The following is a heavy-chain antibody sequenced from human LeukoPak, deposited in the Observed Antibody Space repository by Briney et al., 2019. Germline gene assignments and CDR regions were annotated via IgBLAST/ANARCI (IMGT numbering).Heavy chain of an antibody. Sequence: GGSLRLSCAASGFTFSSYSMNWVRQAPGKGLEWVSSISSSSSYIYYADSVKGRFTISRDNAKNSLYLQMNSLRAEDTAVYYCARLSTVTTVSYYYYYYGMDVWGRGTTVTVSS. CDR1: GFTFSSYS. V-gene: IGHV3-21*01. CDR2: ISSSSSYI. J-gene: IGHJ6*02. D-gene: IGHD4-17*01. CDR3: ARLSTVTTVSYYYYYYGMDV.